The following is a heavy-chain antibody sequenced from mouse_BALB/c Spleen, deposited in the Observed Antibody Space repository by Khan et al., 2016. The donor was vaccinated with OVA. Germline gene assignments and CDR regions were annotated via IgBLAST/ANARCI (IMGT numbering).Heavy chain of an antibody. D-gene: IGHD1-1*01. Sequence: EVKLEESGPGLVKPSQSLSLTCTVTGYSITSDYAWNWIRQFSGNKLEWMAYISYSGSTSYHPSLKSRISITRDTSRNQFFLQLNSLTTEDTATYYCARRYYYGHWYFDVWGAGTTVTVSS. J-gene: IGHJ1*01. CDR1: GYSITSDYA. CDR2: ISYSGST. V-gene: IGHV3-2*02. CDR3: ARRYYYGHWYFDV.